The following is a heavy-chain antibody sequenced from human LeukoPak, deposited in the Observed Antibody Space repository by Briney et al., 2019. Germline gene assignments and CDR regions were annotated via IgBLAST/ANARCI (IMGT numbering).Heavy chain of an antibody. J-gene: IGHJ4*02. V-gene: IGHV4-61*02. CDR2: IYTSGST. Sequence: PSETLSLTCTVSGDSISSDYYYWSWIRQPAGKGLEGIGRIYTSGSTNYNPSLKSRVTISLDMSKNQFSLKLSSATAADTAVYYCARDSSSISAAGHYWGQGTLVTVSS. D-gene: IGHD6-13*01. CDR3: ARDSSSISAAGHY. CDR1: GDSISSDYYY.